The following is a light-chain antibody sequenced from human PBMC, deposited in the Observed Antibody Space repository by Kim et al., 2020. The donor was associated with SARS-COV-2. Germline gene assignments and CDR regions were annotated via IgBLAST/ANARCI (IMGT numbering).Light chain of an antibody. CDR1: SSDVGAYNY. CDR2: DVS. Sequence: QSALTQPRSVSGSPGLSVTISCTGTSSDVGAYNYVSWYQQHPGKAPKLMIYDVSKRPSGVPDRFSGSKSGNTASLTISGLQAEDEAVYYCCSYAGTYVVFGGGTQLTVL. J-gene: IGLJ2*01. CDR3: CSYAGTYVV. V-gene: IGLV2-11*01.